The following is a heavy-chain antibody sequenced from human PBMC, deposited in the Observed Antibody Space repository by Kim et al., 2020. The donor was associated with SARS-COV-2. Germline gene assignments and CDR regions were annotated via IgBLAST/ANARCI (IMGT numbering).Heavy chain of an antibody. CDR2: ISGSGGST. J-gene: IGHJ6*02. D-gene: IGHD3-3*01. Sequence: GGSLRLSCAASGFTFSSYAMSWVRQAPGKGLEWVSAISGSGGSTYYADSVKGRFTISRDNSKNTLYLQMNSLRAEDTAVYYCAKDRTLYYDFWSGHDRPRDGMDVWGQGTTVTVSS. CDR3: AKDRTLYYDFWSGHDRPRDGMDV. V-gene: IGHV3-23*01. CDR1: GFTFSSYA.